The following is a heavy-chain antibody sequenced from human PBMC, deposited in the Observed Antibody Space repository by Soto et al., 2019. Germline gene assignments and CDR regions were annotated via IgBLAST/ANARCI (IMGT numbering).Heavy chain of an antibody. Sequence: GGSLRLSCAASGFTFSSYGMHWVRQAPGKGLEWVAVIWYDGSNKYYADSVKGRFTISRDNSKNTLYLQMNSLRAEDTAVYYCARGSAADRIPHAFDIWGQGTMVTVSS. CDR3: ARGSAADRIPHAFDI. D-gene: IGHD6-13*01. CDR2: IWYDGSNK. V-gene: IGHV3-33*01. CDR1: GFTFSSYG. J-gene: IGHJ3*02.